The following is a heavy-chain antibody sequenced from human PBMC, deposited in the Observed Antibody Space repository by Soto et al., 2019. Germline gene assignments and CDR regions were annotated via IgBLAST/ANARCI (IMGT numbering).Heavy chain of an antibody. CDR2: ISGGSSCT. J-gene: IGHJ3*02. D-gene: IGHD6-13*01. V-gene: IGHV3-23*01. CDR3: AKRLPFVGKAWYYAFDI. CDR1: FTFNSYS. Sequence: GGSLRLSCSFTFNSYSLNWVRQAPGKGLEWVSAISGGSSCTKYADSVKGRFTISRDNSKNTLYLQMNSLRAEDTAVYYCAKRLPFVGKAWYYAFDIWGQGTMVTVSS.